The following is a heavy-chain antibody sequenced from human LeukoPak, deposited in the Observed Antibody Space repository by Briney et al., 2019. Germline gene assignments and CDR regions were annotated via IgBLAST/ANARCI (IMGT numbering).Heavy chain of an antibody. V-gene: IGHV3-66*01. Sequence: GGSLSLSCAASGFTVSRNYMRWVPQAPGKGLEGVSVIYSGGSTYYADSVKGRFTISRDNSKNTLYLQMNSLRAEDTAVYYCVRELTLYDSSGYSDHDAFDIWGQGTMVTVSS. CDR2: IYSGGST. CDR3: VRELTLYDSSGYSDHDAFDI. J-gene: IGHJ3*02. D-gene: IGHD3-22*01. CDR1: GFTVSRNY.